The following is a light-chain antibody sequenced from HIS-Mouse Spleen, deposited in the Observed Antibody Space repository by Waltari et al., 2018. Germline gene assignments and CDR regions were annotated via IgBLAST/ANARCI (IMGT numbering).Light chain of an antibody. CDR1: SRDVGGYNY. CDR2: DVS. V-gene: IGLV2-11*01. Sequence: QSALTQPRSVSGSPGQSVTISCTGTSRDVGGYNYGSWYQQHPGKAPKLMIYDVSKRPSGVPDRFSGSKSGNTASLTISGLQAEDEADYYCCSYAGSYTGVFGTGTKVTVL. J-gene: IGLJ1*01. CDR3: CSYAGSYTGV.